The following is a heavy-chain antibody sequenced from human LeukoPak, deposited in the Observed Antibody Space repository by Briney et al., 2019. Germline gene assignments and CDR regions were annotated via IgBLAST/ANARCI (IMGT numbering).Heavy chain of an antibody. CDR3: ATRHDSSGYYQYYFDY. Sequence: SVKVSCKASGGTFSSYAISWVRQAPGQGLEWMGGIIPIFGTANYAQKFQGRVTMTEDTSTDTAYMELSSLRSEDTAVYYCATRHDSSGYYQYYFDYWGQGTLVTVSS. V-gene: IGHV1-69*06. J-gene: IGHJ4*02. CDR1: GGTFSSYA. CDR2: IIPIFGTA. D-gene: IGHD3-22*01.